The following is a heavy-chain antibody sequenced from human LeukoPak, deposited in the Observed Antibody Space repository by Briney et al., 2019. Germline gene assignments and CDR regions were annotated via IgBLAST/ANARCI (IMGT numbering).Heavy chain of an antibody. V-gene: IGHV4-30-4*08. Sequence: PSETLSLTCTVSGGSISSGDYYWSWIRQPPEKGLEWIGYFYYSGSSYYNPSLKSRVTISVDTSKNQFSLKLSSVTAADTAVYYCARGVIVASDAFDIWGLGTMVTVSS. CDR1: GGSISSGDYY. CDR2: FYYSGSS. CDR3: ARGVIVASDAFDI. J-gene: IGHJ3*02. D-gene: IGHD3-22*01.